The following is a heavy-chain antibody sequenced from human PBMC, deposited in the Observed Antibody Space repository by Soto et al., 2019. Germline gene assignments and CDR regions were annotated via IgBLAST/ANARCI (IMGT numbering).Heavy chain of an antibody. D-gene: IGHD3-22*01. J-gene: IGHJ4*02. CDR3: AKAPSMIVVVIQSYFDY. CDR1: GFTFSSYS. CDR2: ISGSGGST. V-gene: IGHV3-23*01. Sequence: GGSLTLSCAASGFTFSSYSMSWVRQAPGKGLEWVSAISGSGGSTYYADSVKGRFTISRDNSKNKLYMKMNSLRVEDMAVYYCAKAPSMIVVVIQSYFDYWGQGTLVTVSS.